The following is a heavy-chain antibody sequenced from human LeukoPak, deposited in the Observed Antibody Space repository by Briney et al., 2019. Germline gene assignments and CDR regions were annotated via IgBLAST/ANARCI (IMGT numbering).Heavy chain of an antibody. CDR1: GFTFSSYW. CDR3: ARDSNPQSSGYYFDAFDM. Sequence: PGGSLRLSCAASGFTFSSYWMSWVRQAPGKGLEWVANIRRDGSVEYYVDSVKGRFTISRDNTKNSLYLQMNSLRAEDTAVYYCARDSNPQSSGYYFDAFDMWGQGTMVTVSS. J-gene: IGHJ3*02. V-gene: IGHV3-7*01. D-gene: IGHD3-22*01. CDR2: IRRDGSVE.